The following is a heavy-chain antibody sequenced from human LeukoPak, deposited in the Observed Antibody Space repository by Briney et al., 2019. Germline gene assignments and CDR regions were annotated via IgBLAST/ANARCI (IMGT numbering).Heavy chain of an antibody. D-gene: IGHD2-2*01. CDR1: GASVSGFY. V-gene: IGHV4-59*02. CDR3: ARDWWLGSPSLQGYFFGLDV. Sequence: SETLSLTCTVSGASVSGFYWTWIRQPPRKGLEWIGYIYNSESTDYNPSLKSRVTISLDTSKNQFSLRLTSVTSADTGVYYCARDWWLGSPSLQGYFFGLDVWGQGTTVTVSS. J-gene: IGHJ6*02. CDR2: IYNSEST.